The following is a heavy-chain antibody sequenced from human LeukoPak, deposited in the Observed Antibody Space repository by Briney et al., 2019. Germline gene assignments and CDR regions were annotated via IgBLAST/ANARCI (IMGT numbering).Heavy chain of an antibody. CDR2: ISSGSTI. CDR3: AVTTVTTRIV. Sequence: GGSLRLSCAASGFTFSSYEMNWVRQAPEKGLEWVSFISSGSTIYYAASVKGRFTISRDNAKNSLYLQMNSLRAEDTAVYYCAVTTVTTRIVWGQGTLVTVSS. J-gene: IGHJ4*02. D-gene: IGHD4-17*01. V-gene: IGHV3-48*03. CDR1: GFTFSSYE.